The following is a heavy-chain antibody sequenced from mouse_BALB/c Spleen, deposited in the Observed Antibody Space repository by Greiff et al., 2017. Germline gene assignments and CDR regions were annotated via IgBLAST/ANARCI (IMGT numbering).Heavy chain of an antibody. Sequence: QVQLQQSGAELAKPGAPVKMSCRASGYTFTSYWMHWVKQRPGQGLEWIGYINPSTGYTEYKQKFKDKATLTADKSSSTAYMQLSSLTSEDSAVYYCARPSLLRGFAYGGQGTLVTVSA. V-gene: IGHV1-7*01. CDR2: INPSTGYT. D-gene: IGHD6-2*01. CDR3: ARPSLLRGFAY. CDR1: GYTFTSYW. J-gene: IGHJ3*01.